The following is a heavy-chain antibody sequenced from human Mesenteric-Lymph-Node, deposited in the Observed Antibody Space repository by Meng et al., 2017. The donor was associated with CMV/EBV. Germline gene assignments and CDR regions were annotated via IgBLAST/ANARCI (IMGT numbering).Heavy chain of an antibody. Sequence: GSLRLSCTVSGASVSSDDYHWSWVRQPPGKPLEWIGQIYNTGRDTNNPSLNSRVSISPDASKNQFSLKLTSVTAADTAVYFCVTYLVGVGSLGSWGQGTMVTVSS. CDR1: GASVSSDDYH. V-gene: IGHV4-61*08. J-gene: IGHJ1*01. D-gene: IGHD1-26*01. CDR3: VTYLVGVGSLGS. CDR2: IYNTGRD.